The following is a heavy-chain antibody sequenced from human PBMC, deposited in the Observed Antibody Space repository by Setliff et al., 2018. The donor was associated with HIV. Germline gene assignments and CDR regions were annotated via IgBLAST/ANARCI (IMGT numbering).Heavy chain of an antibody. CDR2: ISSSSSYT. CDR1: GFTFSDYY. D-gene: IGHD3-9*01. V-gene: IGHV3-11*05. Sequence: GGSLRLSCAASGFTFSDYYMSWIRQAPGKGLEWVSYISSSSSYTNYADSVKGRFTISRDNAKNSLYLQMNSLRAEDTAVYYCARVGLSGLVLRYFDWWDTAIEDYFDYWGQGTLVTVSS. J-gene: IGHJ4*02. CDR3: ARVGLSGLVLRYFDWWDTAIEDYFDY.